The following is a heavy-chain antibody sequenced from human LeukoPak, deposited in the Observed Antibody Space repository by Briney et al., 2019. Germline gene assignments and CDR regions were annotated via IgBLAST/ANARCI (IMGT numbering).Heavy chain of an antibody. J-gene: IGHJ4*02. CDR1: GGSISSYY. V-gene: IGHV4-4*07. Sequence: SETLSLTCTVSGGSISSYYWSWIRQPAGKGLEWIGRIYTSGSTNYNPSLKSRVTMSVDTSKNQVSLKLSSVTAADTAVYYCARVTGLRFLEWSPYYFDYWGQGTLVTVSS. D-gene: IGHD3-3*01. CDR3: ARVTGLRFLEWSPYYFDY. CDR2: IYTSGST.